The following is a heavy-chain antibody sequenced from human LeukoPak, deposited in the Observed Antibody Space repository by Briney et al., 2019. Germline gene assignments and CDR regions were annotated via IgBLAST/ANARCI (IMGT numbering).Heavy chain of an antibody. CDR3: ASGYYDILTGYWGPDY. J-gene: IGHJ4*02. Sequence: SETLSLTCTVSGGSISSYYWSWIQQPPGKGLEWIGYIYYSGSTNYNPSLKSRVTISVDTSKNQFSLKLSSVTAADTAVYYCASGYYDILTGYWGPDYWGQGTLVTVSS. CDR2: IYYSGST. D-gene: IGHD3-9*01. V-gene: IGHV4-59*01. CDR1: GGSISSYY.